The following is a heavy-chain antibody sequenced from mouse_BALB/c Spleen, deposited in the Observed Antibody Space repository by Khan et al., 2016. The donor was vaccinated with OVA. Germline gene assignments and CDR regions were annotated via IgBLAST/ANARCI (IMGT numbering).Heavy chain of an antibody. CDR1: GFSLTTYG. CDR2: IWSGGST. J-gene: IGHJ3*01. D-gene: IGHD2-4*01. CDR3: ARNYDYSEGLAY. Sequence: QVQLQQSGPGLVQPSQSLSITCTVSGFSLTTYGVHWVRQSPGKGLEWLGVIWSGGSTDYNAAFISRLSISKDSYKSKVFIKMNSLQVNDTAIYYCARNYDYSEGLAYWGQGTLVTVSA. V-gene: IGHV2-2*02.